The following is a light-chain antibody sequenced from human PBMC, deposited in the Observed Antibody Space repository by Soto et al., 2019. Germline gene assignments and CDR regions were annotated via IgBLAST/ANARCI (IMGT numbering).Light chain of an antibody. CDR3: QHMRT. V-gene: IGKV1-5*03. CDR2: KES. J-gene: IGKJ1*01. CDR1: QTISSW. Sequence: DIQMTQSPSTLSGSVGDRVTITCRASQTISSWLAWYQQKPGKAPKLLIYKESTLKSGVPSRFSGSGSGTEFTLTISSLQPDDFGSYYCQHMRTFGQGTKVDIK.